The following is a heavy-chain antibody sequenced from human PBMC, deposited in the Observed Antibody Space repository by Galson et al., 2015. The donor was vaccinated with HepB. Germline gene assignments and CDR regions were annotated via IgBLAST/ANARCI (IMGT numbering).Heavy chain of an antibody. Sequence: SLRLSCAASGFSFTRYAVTWVRQAPGKGLEWVSSITSSGGNSYYTDSEKGRFTVSRDNSKNTLLLQLNSLRAEDTAMYFCAKDGIMVANNPYHFHYWGQGTKVNVFS. J-gene: IGHJ3*01. CDR3: AKDGIMVANNPYHFHY. D-gene: IGHD2-15*01. CDR1: GFSFTRYA. V-gene: IGHV3-23*01. CDR2: ITSSGGNS.